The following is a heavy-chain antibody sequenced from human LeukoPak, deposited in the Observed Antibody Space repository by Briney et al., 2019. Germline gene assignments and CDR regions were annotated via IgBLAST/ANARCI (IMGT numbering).Heavy chain of an antibody. D-gene: IGHD3-22*01. CDR3: ARDYLQKFYYYGSSGYLDY. V-gene: IGHV3-30*04. J-gene: IGHJ4*02. CDR1: GFTFSSYA. CDR2: ISYDGSNK. Sequence: GRSLRLSCAASGFTFSSYAMHWVRQAPGKGLEWVAVISYDGSNKYYADSVKGRFTISRDNSKNTLYLQMNSLRAEDTAVYYCARDYLQKFYYYGSSGYLDYWGQGTLVTVSS.